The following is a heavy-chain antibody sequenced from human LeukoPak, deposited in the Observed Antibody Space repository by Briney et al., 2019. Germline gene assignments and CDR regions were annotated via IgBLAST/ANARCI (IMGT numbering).Heavy chain of an antibody. CDR2: ISYDGSNK. Sequence: GGSLRLSCAASGFTFSSYAMHWVRQAPGKGLEWVAVISYDGSNKYYADSVKGRFTISRDNSKNTLYLQMNSLRAEDTAVYYCARVPQKGIAAAPDYWGQGTLVTVSS. CDR3: ARVPQKGIAAAPDY. D-gene: IGHD6-13*01. J-gene: IGHJ4*02. CDR1: GFTFSSYA. V-gene: IGHV3-30*04.